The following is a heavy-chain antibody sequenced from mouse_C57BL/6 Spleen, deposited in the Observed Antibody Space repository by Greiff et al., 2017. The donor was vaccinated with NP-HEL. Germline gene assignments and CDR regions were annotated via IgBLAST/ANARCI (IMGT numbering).Heavy chain of an antibody. V-gene: IGHV1-80*01. J-gene: IGHJ1*03. Sequence: QVQLQQSGAELVKPGASVKISCKASGYAFSSYWMNWVKQRPGKGLEWIGQIYPGDGDTNYKGKFKGKATLTADKSSSTAYMQLSSLTSEDSAVYFCARDYYGSSSSYWYFDVWGTGTTVTVSS. CDR3: ARDYYGSSSSYWYFDV. CDR2: IYPGDGDT. D-gene: IGHD1-1*01. CDR1: GYAFSSYW.